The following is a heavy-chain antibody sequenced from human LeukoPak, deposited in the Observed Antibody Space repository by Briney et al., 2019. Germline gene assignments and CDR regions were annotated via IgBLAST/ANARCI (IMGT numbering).Heavy chain of an antibody. CDR1: GGTFSSYA. V-gene: IGHV1-69*06. CDR2: IIPIFGTA. D-gene: IGHD3-9*01. Sequence: SVKVSCKASGGTFSSYAISWVRQAPGQGLEWMGRIIPIFGTANYAQKFQGRVTITADKSTSTAYVELSSLRSEDTAVYYCARAIRRYYDILTGYPAGEYYGMDVWGKGTTVTVSS. CDR3: ARAIRRYYDILTGYPAGEYYGMDV. J-gene: IGHJ6*04.